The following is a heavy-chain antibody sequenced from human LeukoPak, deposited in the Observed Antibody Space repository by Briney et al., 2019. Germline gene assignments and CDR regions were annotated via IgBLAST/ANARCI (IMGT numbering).Heavy chain of an antibody. Sequence: GGSLRLSCAASGFTFSSYGMHWVRQAPGKGLEWVAFIRYDGSNKYYADSVKGRFTISRDNSKSTLYLQMNSLRAEDTAVYYCARERIQQLGDWYFDLWGRGTLVTVSS. CDR1: GFTFSSYG. J-gene: IGHJ2*01. CDR3: ARERIQQLGDWYFDL. V-gene: IGHV3-30*02. D-gene: IGHD6-13*01. CDR2: IRYDGSNK.